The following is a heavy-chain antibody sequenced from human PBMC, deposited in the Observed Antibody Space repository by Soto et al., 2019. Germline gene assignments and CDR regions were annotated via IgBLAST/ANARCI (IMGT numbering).Heavy chain of an antibody. Sequence: SETLSLTCTVSGGSISSYYWSWIRQPPGKGLEWIGYIYYSGSTNYNPSLKSRVTISVDTSKNQFSLKLSSVTAADTAVYYCARDGGPKYGSGSQDYYYYYMDVWGKGTTVTVSS. CDR2: IYYSGST. CDR3: ARDGGPKYGSGSQDYYYYYMDV. CDR1: GGSISSYY. J-gene: IGHJ6*03. D-gene: IGHD3-10*01. V-gene: IGHV4-59*01.